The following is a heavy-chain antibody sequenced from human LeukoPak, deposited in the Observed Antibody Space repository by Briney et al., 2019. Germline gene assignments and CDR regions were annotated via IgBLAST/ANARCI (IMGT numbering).Heavy chain of an antibody. D-gene: IGHD3-10*01. CDR1: GGSISSYY. J-gene: IGHJ4*02. Sequence: PSETLSLTCTVSGGSISSYYWSWIRQPPGKGLEWIGYIYYSGSTNYNPSLKSRVTISVDTSKNQFSLKLSSVTAADTAVYSCASVGEVAVLDYWGQGTLVTVSS. CDR3: ASVGEVAVLDY. CDR2: IYYSGST. V-gene: IGHV4-59*01.